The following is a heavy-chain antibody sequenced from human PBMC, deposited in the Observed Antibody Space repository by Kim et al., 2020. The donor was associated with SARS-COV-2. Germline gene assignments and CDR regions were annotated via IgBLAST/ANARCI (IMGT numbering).Heavy chain of an antibody. CDR3: ANEGAIDYYDSSGYYPFDY. V-gene: IGHV3-23*01. J-gene: IGHJ4*02. CDR1: GFTFSSYA. CDR2: ISGSGGST. D-gene: IGHD3-22*01. Sequence: GGSLRLSCAASGFTFSSYAMSWVRQAPGKGLEWVSAISGSGGSTYYADSVKGRFTISRDNSKNTLYLQMNSLRAEDTAVYYCANEGAIDYYDSSGYYPFDYWGQGTLVTVSS.